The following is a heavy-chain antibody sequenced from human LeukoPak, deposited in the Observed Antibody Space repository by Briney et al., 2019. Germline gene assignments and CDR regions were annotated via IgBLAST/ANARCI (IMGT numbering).Heavy chain of an antibody. J-gene: IGHJ4*02. CDR1: GYTFTSYG. D-gene: IGHD3-3*01. CDR3: ARDGKGRYDFRENDY. CDR2: ISAYTGNS. Sequence: ASVKVSCKASGYTFTSYGITWVRQAPGQGLEWMGWISAYTGNSNYAQKSQDRFTMTTDTSTSTAYMELRSLRPDDTAVYYCARDGKGRYDFRENDYWGQGTPVTVSS. V-gene: IGHV1-18*01.